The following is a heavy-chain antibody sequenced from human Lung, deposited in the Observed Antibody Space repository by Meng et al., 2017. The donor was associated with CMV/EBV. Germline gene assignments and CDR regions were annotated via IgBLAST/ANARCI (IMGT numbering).Heavy chain of an antibody. V-gene: IGHV1-8*03. CDR2: VNPNMGNT. D-gene: IGHD2-15*01. CDR1: GYTFTSHD. Sequence: ASXXVSXKASGYTFTSHDINWVRQAPGQGLEWMGWVNPNMGNTGYAQKFQGRVTISTNTATSTAYMALSNLRPDDTAVYYCTRSFPRITERPMHWLDPLGQGXLVTVSS. J-gene: IGHJ5*02. CDR3: TRSFPRITERPMHWLDP.